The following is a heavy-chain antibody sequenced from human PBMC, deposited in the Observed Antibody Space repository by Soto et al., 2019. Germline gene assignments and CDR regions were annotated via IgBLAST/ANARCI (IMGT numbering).Heavy chain of an antibody. CDR1: GGSISGGVHS. V-gene: IGHV4-30-4*01. CDR3: AREIMPLTNDWYFDL. J-gene: IGHJ2*01. D-gene: IGHD2-8*01. CDR2: IFDSGST. Sequence: SETLSLTCTVSGGSISGGVHSWSWIRQPPGKGLEWIGHIFDSGSTYYNPSLKSRLTISVDTSKNQFSLRLSSETAADTAVYYCAREIMPLTNDWYFDLWGRGTLVTVSS.